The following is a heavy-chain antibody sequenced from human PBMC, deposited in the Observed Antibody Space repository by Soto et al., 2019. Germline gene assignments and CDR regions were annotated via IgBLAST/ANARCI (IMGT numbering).Heavy chain of an antibody. CDR3: VRGKEAGVWFDP. J-gene: IGHJ5*02. D-gene: IGHD3-10*01. V-gene: IGHV1-3*04. CDR1: GFTFSHHS. Sequence: ASVKVSCKASGFTFSHHSIHWVRQAPGQRLELMGWINSDTGYTKYSQKFQARLTITWDSSAKTAYMELSSLQSEDTAVYYCVRGKEAGVWFDPWGQGTLVTVYS. CDR2: INSDTGYT.